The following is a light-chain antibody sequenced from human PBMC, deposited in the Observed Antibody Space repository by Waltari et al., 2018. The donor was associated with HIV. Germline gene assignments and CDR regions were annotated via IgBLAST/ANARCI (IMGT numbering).Light chain of an antibody. V-gene: IGKV4-1*01. CDR3: QQFYRTPYT. CDR2: WAS. CDR1: QTIFYSSNNKNY. J-gene: IGKJ2*01. Sequence: DIVMTQSPDSLAVSLGERAIINCKSSQTIFYSSNNKNYLAWYQQKPGHSPKLLISWASTRVFGVPDRFSGSGSGTDFTLTISSLQAEDVAVYYCQQFYRTPYTFGQGTRLEFK.